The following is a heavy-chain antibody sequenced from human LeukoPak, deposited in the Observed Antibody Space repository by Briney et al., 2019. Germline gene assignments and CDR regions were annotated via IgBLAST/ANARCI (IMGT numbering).Heavy chain of an antibody. CDR2: IRYDGSNK. CDR1: GFTFSSYG. D-gene: IGHD6-19*01. V-gene: IGHV3-30*02. J-gene: IGHJ4*02. Sequence: GGSLRLSCAASGFTFSSYGMHWVRQAPGKGLEWVAFIRYDGSNKYYADSVKGRFTTSRDNPKNTLYLQMNSLRAEDTAVYYCAKVNSSGWYYFDYWGQGTLVTVSS. CDR3: AKVNSSGWYYFDY.